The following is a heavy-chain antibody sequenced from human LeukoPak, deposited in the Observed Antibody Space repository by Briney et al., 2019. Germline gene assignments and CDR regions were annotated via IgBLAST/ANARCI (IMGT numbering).Heavy chain of an antibody. CDR1: GGSISSSSSY. J-gene: IGHJ4*02. Sequence: PSETLSLTCTVSGGSISSSSSYWGWIRQPPGKGLEWIGSIYYSGSTYSNPSLKSRLTISVDTSKNQFSLKLSSVTAADTAVYYCARANWNYWTFHYWGQGTLVTVSS. D-gene: IGHD1-7*01. CDR3: ARANWNYWTFHY. V-gene: IGHV4-39*01. CDR2: IYYSGST.